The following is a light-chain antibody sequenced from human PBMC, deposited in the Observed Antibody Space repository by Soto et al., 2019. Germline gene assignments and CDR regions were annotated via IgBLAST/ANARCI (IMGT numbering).Light chain of an antibody. CDR1: SSDVGGYNY. J-gene: IGLJ1*01. Sequence: QSALTQPASVSGSPGQSITISCTGTSSDVGGYNYVSWYQQHPGKAPKLMINEVSNRPSGVSNRFSGSKSGNTASLTISGLQAEDEADYYCSSYTSSYSHGFGSGTKLTVL. CDR2: EVS. CDR3: SSYTSSYSHG. V-gene: IGLV2-14*01.